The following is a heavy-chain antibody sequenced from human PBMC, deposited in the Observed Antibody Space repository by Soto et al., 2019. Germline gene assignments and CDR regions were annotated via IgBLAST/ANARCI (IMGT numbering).Heavy chain of an antibody. CDR3: ARVITGTTWFPAAFDY. CDR1: GGSISSSSYY. CDR2: IYYSGST. J-gene: IGHJ4*02. D-gene: IGHD1-7*01. Sequence: SETLSLTCTVSGGSISSSSYYWGWIRQPPGKGLEWIGSIYYSGSTYYNPSLKSRVTISVDTSKNQFSLKLSSVTAADTAVYYCARVITGTTWFPAAFDYWGQGTLVTVSS. V-gene: IGHV4-39*01.